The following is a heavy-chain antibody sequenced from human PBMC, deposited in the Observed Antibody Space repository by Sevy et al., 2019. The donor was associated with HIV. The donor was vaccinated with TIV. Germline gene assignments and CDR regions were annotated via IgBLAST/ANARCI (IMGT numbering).Heavy chain of an antibody. CDR2: FDPEDGET. V-gene: IGHV1-24*01. J-gene: IGHJ5*02. Sequence: ASVKVSCKVSGYTLTELSMHWVRQAPGKGLEWMGGFDPEDGETIYAQKFQGRVTMTEDTSTDAAYMELSSLRSEDTAVYYCARSGAKYYDSYGYDWLDPWGQGTLVTVSS. CDR1: GYTLTELS. CDR3: ARSGAKYYDSYGYDWLDP. D-gene: IGHD3-22*01.